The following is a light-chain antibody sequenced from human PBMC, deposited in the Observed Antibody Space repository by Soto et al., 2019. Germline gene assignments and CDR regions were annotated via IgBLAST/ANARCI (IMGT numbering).Light chain of an antibody. CDR1: DSDIGGYNY. J-gene: IGLJ2*01. CDR3: SSFTSNPTPHVV. Sequence: QSALTQPASVSGSPGQSITISCTGTDSDIGGYNYVSWYQQHPGKAPKLMIYGVSNRPSGVSNRFSGSKSGNTASLTISGLQADDEANYYCSSFTSNPTPHVVFGGGTKLTVL. CDR2: GVS. V-gene: IGLV2-14*01.